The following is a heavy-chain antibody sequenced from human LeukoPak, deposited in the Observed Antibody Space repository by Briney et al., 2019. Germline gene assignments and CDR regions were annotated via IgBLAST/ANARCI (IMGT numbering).Heavy chain of an antibody. Sequence: PGGSLRLSCAASGFTFSTYWMTSVRQAPRKGLGWVANIKQDGSDKYHVDSVKGRFTISRDNAKNTLYLQMNSLRAEDTAVYYCARVKDDYVPAPFDYWGQGTLVTVSS. CDR1: GFTFSTYW. D-gene: IGHD4-17*01. V-gene: IGHV3-7*01. CDR3: ARVKDDYVPAPFDY. J-gene: IGHJ4*02. CDR2: IKQDGSDK.